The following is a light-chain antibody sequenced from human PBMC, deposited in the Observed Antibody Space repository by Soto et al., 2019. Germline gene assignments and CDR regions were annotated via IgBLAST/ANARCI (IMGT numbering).Light chain of an antibody. CDR2: KNN. Sequence: QLVLTQPHSASGTPGQRVSISCSGGSSNIGSHNVYWYQQLPGTAPKLLIFKNNQRPSGVPDRFSGSKSGTSASLAISGLRSEDEADYYCAAWDDSLSGRVFGTGTKLTVL. CDR3: AAWDDSLSGRV. J-gene: IGLJ1*01. CDR1: SSNIGSHN. V-gene: IGLV1-47*01.